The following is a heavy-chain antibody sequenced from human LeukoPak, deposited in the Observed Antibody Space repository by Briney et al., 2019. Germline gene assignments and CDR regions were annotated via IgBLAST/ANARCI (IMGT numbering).Heavy chain of an antibody. V-gene: IGHV4-31*03. D-gene: IGHD6-6*01. CDR2: ISSRGNT. CDR1: GGSMSSGGDY. CDR3: ARGPSLGSSSRFDS. Sequence: SQTLSLTCTVSGGSMSSGGDYWTWIRQHPGKGLEWIGYISSRGNTYYNPSLKSRLTISLDTSKSQFSLQLNSATAADTAVYYCARGPSLGSSSRFDSWGQGTLVTVSS. J-gene: IGHJ4*02.